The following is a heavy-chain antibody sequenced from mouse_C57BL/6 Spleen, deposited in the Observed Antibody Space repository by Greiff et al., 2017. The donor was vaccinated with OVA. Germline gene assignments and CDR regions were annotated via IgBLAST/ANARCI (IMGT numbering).Heavy chain of an antibody. CDR3: ARPWTY. CDR2: IDPSDSYT. CDR1: GYTFTSYW. V-gene: IGHV1-50*01. Sequence: VQLQQSGAELVKPGASVKLSCKASGYTFTSYWMQWVKQRPGQGLEWIGEIDPSDSYTNYNQKFKGKATLTVDTSSSTAYMQLSSLTSEDSAVYYCARPWTYWGQGTTLTVSS. J-gene: IGHJ2*01.